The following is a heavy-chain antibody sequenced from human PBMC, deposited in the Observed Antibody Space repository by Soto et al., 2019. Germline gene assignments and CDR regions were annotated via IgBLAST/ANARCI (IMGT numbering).Heavy chain of an antibody. Sequence: GASVKVSCKASGYTFTSYDINWVRQATGQGLEWMGWMNPNSGNTGYAQKFQGGVTMTRNTSISTAYMELSSLRSEDTAVYYCARVPTVHSSWVTAGYWGQGTLVTVSS. CDR3: ARVPTVHSSWVTAGY. J-gene: IGHJ4*02. CDR2: MNPNSGNT. CDR1: GYTFTSYD. V-gene: IGHV1-8*01. D-gene: IGHD6-13*01.